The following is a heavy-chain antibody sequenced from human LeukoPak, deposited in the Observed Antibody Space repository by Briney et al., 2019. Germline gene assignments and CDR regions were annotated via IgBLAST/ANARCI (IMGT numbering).Heavy chain of an antibody. Sequence: ASVKVSCTASGFTFTSYYMHWVRQAPGQGLEWMGIINPSGGSTSYAQKFQGRVTMTRDMSTSTVYMELSSLRSEDTAVYYCARDRTPYYYDSSGYSHWGQGTLVTVSS. CDR1: GFTFTSYY. CDR2: INPSGGST. J-gene: IGHJ4*02. D-gene: IGHD3-22*01. V-gene: IGHV1-46*01. CDR3: ARDRTPYYYDSSGYSH.